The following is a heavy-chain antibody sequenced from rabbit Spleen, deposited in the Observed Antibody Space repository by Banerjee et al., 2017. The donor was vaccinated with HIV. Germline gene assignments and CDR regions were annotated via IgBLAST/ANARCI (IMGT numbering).Heavy chain of an antibody. J-gene: IGHJ6*01. Sequence: QQQLVESAGGLVQPEGSLTLTCKASGFSFSNKAVMCWVRQAPGKGLEWIACINAVTGKAVYASWAKGRFTLSKTSPTTVTLQMTSLTAADTATYFCARDAGTSFSTYGMDLWGQGTLVTVS. D-gene: IGHD8-1*01. CDR1: GFSFSNKAV. V-gene: IGHV1S45*01. CDR3: ARDAGTSFSTYGMDL. CDR2: INAVTGKA.